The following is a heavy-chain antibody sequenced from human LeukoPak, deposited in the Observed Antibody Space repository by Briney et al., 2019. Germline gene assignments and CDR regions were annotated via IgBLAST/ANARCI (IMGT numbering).Heavy chain of an antibody. V-gene: IGHV1-8*03. CDR3: ARDSSGWSDY. CDR2: MNPNSANT. J-gene: IGHJ4*02. D-gene: IGHD6-19*01. Sequence: ASVKVSCKASGYTFTNYDVNWVRQAPGQGLEWMGWMNPNSANTGYAQKFQGRVTLTRDTSISTAYMELHSLRSEDTAVYYCARDSSGWSDYWGQGTLVTVSS. CDR1: GYTFTNYD.